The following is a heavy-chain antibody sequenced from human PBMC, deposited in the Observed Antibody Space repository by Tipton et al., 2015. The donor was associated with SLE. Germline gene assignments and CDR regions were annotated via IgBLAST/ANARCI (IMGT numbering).Heavy chain of an antibody. V-gene: IGHV3-30*19. J-gene: IGHJ4*02. D-gene: IGHD2-2*03. CDR3: ARDQGWIY. Sequence: SLRLSCAASGFTFSSYGMHWVRQAPGKGLEWVAVISYDGSNKYYADSVKGRFTISRDNSKNTLYLQMNSLRAEDTAVYYCARDQGWIYWGQGTLVTVSS. CDR1: GFTFSSYG. CDR2: ISYDGSNK.